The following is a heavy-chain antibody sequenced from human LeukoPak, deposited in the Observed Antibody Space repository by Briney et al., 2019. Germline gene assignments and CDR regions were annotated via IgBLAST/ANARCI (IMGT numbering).Heavy chain of an antibody. J-gene: IGHJ4*02. Sequence: PSETLSLTCAVYGGSFSGYYWSWIRQPPGKGLEWIGEINHSGSTHYNPSLKSRVPLSVETSKNQFSPQLSSVTAADTAVYYFGRATTVTTYLDDWGQGTPVTVSS. CDR3: GRATTVTTYLDD. CDR1: GGSFSGYY. D-gene: IGHD4-17*01. V-gene: IGHV4-34*01. CDR2: INHSGST.